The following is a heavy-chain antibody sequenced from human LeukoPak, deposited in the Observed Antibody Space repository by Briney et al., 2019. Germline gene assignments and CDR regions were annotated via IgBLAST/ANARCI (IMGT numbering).Heavy chain of an antibody. CDR3: ASAGITGTTGAFDI. J-gene: IGHJ3*02. CDR2: ISYDGSNK. D-gene: IGHD1-7*01. V-gene: IGHV3-30-3*01. CDR1: GFTFSSYA. Sequence: GGSLRLSCAASGFTFSSYAMHWVRQAPGKGLEWVAVISYDGSNKYYADSVKGRFTISRDNSKNTLYLQMNSLRAEDTAVYYCASAGITGTTGAFDIWGQGTMVTVSS.